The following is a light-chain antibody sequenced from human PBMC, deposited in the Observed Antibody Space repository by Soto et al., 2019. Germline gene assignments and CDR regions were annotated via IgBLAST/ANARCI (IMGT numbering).Light chain of an antibody. CDR1: QSISSW. CDR2: KAS. CDR3: QHYNSYSEA. J-gene: IGKJ1*01. V-gene: IGKV1-5*03. Sequence: DIQMTQSPSTLAASVGDRVSISCRASQSISSWLAWYQQKPGKAPKLLIYKASTLTSGVPSRFSGSGSGTEFTLTISSLQPDDFATYYCQHYNSYSEAFGQGTKVDIK.